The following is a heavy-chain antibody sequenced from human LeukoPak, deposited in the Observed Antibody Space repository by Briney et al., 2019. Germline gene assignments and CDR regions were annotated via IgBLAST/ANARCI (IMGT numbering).Heavy chain of an antibody. CDR2: ISSGSSYT. Sequence: PGGSLRLSCAASGFTFSSSGMNWVRQAPGKGLEWVSSISSGSSYTYYADSVKGRFTISRGNAKNSLYLQMNSLRAEDTAVYYCARGYCSSTSCYTPDYWGRGTLVTVSS. CDR1: GFTFSSSG. D-gene: IGHD2-2*02. J-gene: IGHJ4*02. CDR3: ARGYCSSTSCYTPDY. V-gene: IGHV3-21*01.